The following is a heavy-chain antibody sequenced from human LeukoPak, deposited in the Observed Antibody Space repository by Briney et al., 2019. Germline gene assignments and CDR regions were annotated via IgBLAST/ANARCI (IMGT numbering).Heavy chain of an antibody. V-gene: IGHV3-7*03. J-gene: IGHJ6*04. D-gene: IGHD3-9*01. CDR3: ARGFDANYGMDV. CDR2: IDQDGTEE. Sequence: GGSPRLSCAASGFTVNTYWMNWVRQAPGKGLEWVANIDQDGTEEYYVESVKGRFTIFRDNAKNSVLLQMNSLRADDTAVYYCARGFDANYGMDVWGKGTTVTVSS. CDR1: GFTVNTYW.